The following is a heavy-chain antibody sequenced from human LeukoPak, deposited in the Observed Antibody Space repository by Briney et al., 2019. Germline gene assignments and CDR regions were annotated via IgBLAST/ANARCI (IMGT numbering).Heavy chain of an antibody. J-gene: IGHJ6*03. V-gene: IGHV3-21*01. CDR2: ISSSSSYI. CDR1: GFTFSSYS. Sequence: PGGSLRLSCAASGFTFSSYSMNWVRQAPGKGLEWVSSISSSSSYIYYADSVKGRFTISRDNAKNSLYLQMNSLRAEDTAVYYCASFVSDYMDVWGKGTTVTVSS. CDR3: ASFVSDYMDV. D-gene: IGHD2-15*01.